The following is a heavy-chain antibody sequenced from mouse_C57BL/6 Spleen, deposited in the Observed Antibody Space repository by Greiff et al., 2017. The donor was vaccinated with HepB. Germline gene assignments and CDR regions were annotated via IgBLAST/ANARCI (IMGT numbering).Heavy chain of an antibody. Sequence: VQLQQSGAELARPGASVKMSCKASGYTFTSYTMHWVKQRPGQGLEWIGYINPSSGYTKYNQTFKDKATLTADKSSSTAYMQLSSLTSEDSAVYYRARILTTVVAPRAMDYWGQGTSVTVSS. CDR2: INPSSGYT. CDR3: ARILTTVVAPRAMDY. CDR1: GYTFTSYT. V-gene: IGHV1-4*01. J-gene: IGHJ4*01. D-gene: IGHD1-1*01.